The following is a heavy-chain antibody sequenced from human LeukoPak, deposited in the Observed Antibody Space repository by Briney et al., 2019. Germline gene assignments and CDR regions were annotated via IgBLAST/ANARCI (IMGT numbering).Heavy chain of an antibody. CDR1: GGSFSGYY. CDR2: INHSGST. J-gene: IGHJ6*02. V-gene: IGHV4-34*09. Sequence: SETLSLTCAVYGGSFSGYYWSWIRQPPGKGLEWIGEINHSGSTNYNPSLKSRVTISVDTSKNQFSLKLGSVTAADTALYYCASSEAPITPPPYGMGVWGQGTKVTVSS. D-gene: IGHD5-12*01. CDR3: ASSEAPITPPPYGMGV.